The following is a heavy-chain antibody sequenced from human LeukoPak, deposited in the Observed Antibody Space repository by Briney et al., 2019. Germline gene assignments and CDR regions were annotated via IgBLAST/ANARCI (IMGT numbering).Heavy chain of an antibody. CDR2: ISPYNGNT. Sequence: ASVKVSCKASGYTFSSYAISWVRQAPGQGLEWIGWISPYNGNTKYAQKFQGRVTMTTDTSTSTAYMELRSLRSDDTAVYHCAKDRRLRFLEWSSIGYFQHWGQGTLVAVSS. D-gene: IGHD3-3*01. J-gene: IGHJ1*01. CDR3: AKDRRLRFLEWSSIGYFQH. CDR1: GYTFSSYA. V-gene: IGHV1-18*04.